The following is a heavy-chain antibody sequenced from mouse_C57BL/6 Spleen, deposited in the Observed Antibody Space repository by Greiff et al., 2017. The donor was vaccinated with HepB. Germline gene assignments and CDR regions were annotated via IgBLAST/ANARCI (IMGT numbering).Heavy chain of an antibody. J-gene: IGHJ3*01. D-gene: IGHD1-1*01. CDR2: INYDGSST. CDR1: GFTFSDYY. Sequence: EVQLQESEGGLVQPGSSMKLSCTASGFTFSDYYMAWVRQVPEKGLEWVANINYDGSSTYYLDSLKSRFIISRDNAKNILYLQMSSLKSEDTATYYCASMGYYGSSPWFAYWGQGTLVTVSA. CDR3: ASMGYYGSSPWFAY. V-gene: IGHV5-16*01.